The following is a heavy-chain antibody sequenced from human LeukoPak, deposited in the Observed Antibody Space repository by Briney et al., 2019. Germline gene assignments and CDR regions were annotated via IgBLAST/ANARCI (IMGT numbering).Heavy chain of an antibody. V-gene: IGHV3-21*01. Sequence: NTGGSLRLSCAASGFTFSSYSMNWVRQAPGKGLEWVSSISSSSSYIYYADSVKGRLTISRDNAKNSLYLQMNSLRAEDTAVYYCARDLSSVGLLWFGEFSRWGQGTLVTVSS. CDR2: ISSSSSYI. CDR3: ARDLSSVGLLWFGEFSR. CDR1: GFTFSSYS. D-gene: IGHD3-10*01. J-gene: IGHJ4*02.